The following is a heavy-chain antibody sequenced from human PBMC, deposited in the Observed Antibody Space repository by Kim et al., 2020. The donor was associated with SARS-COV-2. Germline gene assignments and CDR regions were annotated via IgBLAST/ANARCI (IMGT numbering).Heavy chain of an antibody. V-gene: IGHV1-46*01. J-gene: IGHJ5*02. D-gene: IGHD3-22*01. Sequence: QKGQGRVTMPRDTATSTVYMELSSLRSEDTAVYYCARDTGSGYYDSSFDPWGQGTLVTVSS. CDR3: ARDTGSGYYDSSFDP.